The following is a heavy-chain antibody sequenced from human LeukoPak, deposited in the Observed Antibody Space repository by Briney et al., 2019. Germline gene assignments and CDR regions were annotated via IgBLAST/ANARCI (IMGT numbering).Heavy chain of an antibody. J-gene: IGHJ4*02. D-gene: IGHD1-26*01. Sequence: GGSLGLSCAASGFTFSSYAMSWVRQAPGKGLEWVSAISGSGGSTYYADSVKGRFTISRDNSKNTLYLQMNSLRAEDTAVYYCARENTYSGSYFKYYFDYWGQGTLVTVSS. CDR2: ISGSGGST. CDR1: GFTFSSYA. CDR3: ARENTYSGSYFKYYFDY. V-gene: IGHV3-23*01.